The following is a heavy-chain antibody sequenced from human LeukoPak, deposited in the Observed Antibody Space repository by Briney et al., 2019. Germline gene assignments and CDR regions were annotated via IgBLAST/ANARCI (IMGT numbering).Heavy chain of an antibody. Sequence: PGGSLRLSCAASGFTFSNYAMSWVRQAPGKGLEWVSAISVSGGSTYYADSVKGRFTISRDNAKNSLYLQMDSLRAEDTAVYYCARCIYSSGWSGGFDAFDIWGQGTMVTVSS. CDR2: ISVSGGST. D-gene: IGHD6-19*01. J-gene: IGHJ3*02. V-gene: IGHV3-23*01. CDR3: ARCIYSSGWSGGFDAFDI. CDR1: GFTFSNYA.